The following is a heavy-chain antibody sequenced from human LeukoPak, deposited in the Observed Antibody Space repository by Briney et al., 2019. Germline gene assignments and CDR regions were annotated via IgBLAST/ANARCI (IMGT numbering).Heavy chain of an antibody. J-gene: IGHJ5*02. Sequence: SETLSLTCAVYGGSFSGYYWSWIRQPPGKGLEWIGEINHSGSTNYNPSLKSRVTISVDTSKNQFSLKLSSVTAADTAVYYCARGRYYYGSGSYYNGGGKKPPFDPWGQGTLVTVSS. D-gene: IGHD3-10*01. V-gene: IGHV4-34*01. CDR1: GGSFSGYY. CDR2: INHSGST. CDR3: ARGRYYYGSGSYYNGGGKKPPFDP.